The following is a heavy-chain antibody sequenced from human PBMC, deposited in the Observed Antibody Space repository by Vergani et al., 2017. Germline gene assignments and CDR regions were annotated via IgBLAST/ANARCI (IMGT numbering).Heavy chain of an antibody. CDR2: ISAYNGNT. J-gene: IGHJ4*02. CDR1: GYTFTSYG. CDR3: ASSPILTGYYPSDY. V-gene: IGHV1-18*01. Sequence: QVQLVQSGAEVKKPGASVKVSCKASGYTFTSYGISWVRQAPGQGLEWVGWISAYNGNTNYAQKLQGRVTMTTDTSTSTAYMELRSLRADDTAVYYCASSPILTGYYPSDYWGQGTLVTVSS. D-gene: IGHD3-9*01.